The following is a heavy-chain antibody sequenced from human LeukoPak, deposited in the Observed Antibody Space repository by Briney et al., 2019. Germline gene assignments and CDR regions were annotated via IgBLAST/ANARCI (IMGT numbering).Heavy chain of an antibody. D-gene: IGHD3-3*01. CDR2: IRYDGSNK. V-gene: IGHV3-30*02. J-gene: IGHJ3*02. Sequence: GSLRLSCAASGFTFSSYGMHWVRQAPGKGLEWVAFIRYDGSNKYYADSVKGRFTISRDNAKNSLYLQMNSLRAGDTALYYCARELDDAFDIWGQGTMVTVSS. CDR1: GFTFSSYG. CDR3: ARELDDAFDI.